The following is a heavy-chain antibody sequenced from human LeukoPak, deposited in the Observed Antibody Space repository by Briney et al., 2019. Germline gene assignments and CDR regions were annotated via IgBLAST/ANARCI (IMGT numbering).Heavy chain of an antibody. J-gene: IGHJ4*02. Sequence: LRLSCEASGFTFSSYEMSWVRQPPGKGLEWIGEINHSGSTNYNPSLKSRVTISVDTSKNQFSLKLSSVTAADTAVYYCAKGRDYGSGSYQYWGQGTLVTVCS. CDR1: GFTFSSYE. CDR2: INHSGST. CDR3: AKGRDYGSGSYQY. D-gene: IGHD3-10*01. V-gene: IGHV4-34*01.